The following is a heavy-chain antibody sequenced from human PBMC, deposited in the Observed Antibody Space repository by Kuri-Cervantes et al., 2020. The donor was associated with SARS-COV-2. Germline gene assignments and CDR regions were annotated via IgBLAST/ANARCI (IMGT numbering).Heavy chain of an antibody. CDR1: GGSISSYY. CDR2: IYTSGST. J-gene: IGHJ6*03. Sequence: GSLRLSCTVSGGSISSYYWSWIRQPAGKGLEWIGRIYTSGSTNYNPSLKSRVTMSVDTSKNQFSLKLSSVTAADTAVYYCAREGHDYSNLRTPYYYYYYMDVWGKGTTVTVSS. D-gene: IGHD4-11*01. V-gene: IGHV4-4*07. CDR3: AREGHDYSNLRTPYYYYYYMDV.